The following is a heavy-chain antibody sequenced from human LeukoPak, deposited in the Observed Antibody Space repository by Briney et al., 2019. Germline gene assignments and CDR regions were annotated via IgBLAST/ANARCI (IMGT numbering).Heavy chain of an antibody. CDR1: GFSFTDYV. Sequence: GGSLRLSCAASGFSFTDYVMTWVRQAPGKGLEWVSGISNKGGTTYYAASVKGRFTISRDNSKSTLYLQMNSLRAEDTAVYYCAKRDHSSSWYAAFDYWGEGTLVTVSS. D-gene: IGHD6-13*01. J-gene: IGHJ4*02. V-gene: IGHV3-23*01. CDR2: ISNKGGTT. CDR3: AKRDHSSSWYAAFDY.